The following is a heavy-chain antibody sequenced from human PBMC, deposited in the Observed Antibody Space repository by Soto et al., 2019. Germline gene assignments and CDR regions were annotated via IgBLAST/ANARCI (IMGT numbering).Heavy chain of an antibody. J-gene: IGHJ4*01. D-gene: IGHD3-10*01. CDR1: GFTFSTYW. CDR2: VKQDGSEK. V-gene: IGHV3-7*05. CDR3: ARGGGHTYGRLPGVY. Sequence: EVQLVESGGGLVQPGGSLRLSCAASGFTFSTYWMTWVRQAPGKGLEWVAHVKQDGSEKYNVDSVKGRFTISRDNAKNSLYLQMNSMRAEDTAMYYCARGGGHTYGRLPGVYWGHGILVTVSS.